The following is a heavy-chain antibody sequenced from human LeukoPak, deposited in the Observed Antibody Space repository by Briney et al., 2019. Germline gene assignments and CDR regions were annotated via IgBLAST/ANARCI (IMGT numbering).Heavy chain of an antibody. CDR1: GYTFTSYG. Sequence: ASVKVSCKASGYTFTSYGISWVRQAPGQGLEWMGWISAYNGNTNYAQKLQGRVTMTTDTSTSTAYMELWSLRSDDTAVYYCARDGDIVVVPAARIDYYYGMDVWGKGTTVTVSS. J-gene: IGHJ6*04. CDR2: ISAYNGNT. D-gene: IGHD2-2*01. CDR3: ARDGDIVVVPAARIDYYYGMDV. V-gene: IGHV1-18*04.